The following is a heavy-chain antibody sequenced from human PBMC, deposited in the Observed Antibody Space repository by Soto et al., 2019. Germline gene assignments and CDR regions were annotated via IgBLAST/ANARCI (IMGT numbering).Heavy chain of an antibody. Sequence: SSETLSLTCAVSGGSISSGGYSWSWIRQPPGKGLEWIGYIYHSGSTYYNPSLKSRVTISVDRSKNQFSLKLSSVTAADTAVYYCARSQTTVTSYDEWGQGTLVTVSS. CDR1: GGSISSGGYS. D-gene: IGHD4-17*01. J-gene: IGHJ4*02. CDR2: IYHSGST. CDR3: ARSQTTVTSYDE. V-gene: IGHV4-30-2*01.